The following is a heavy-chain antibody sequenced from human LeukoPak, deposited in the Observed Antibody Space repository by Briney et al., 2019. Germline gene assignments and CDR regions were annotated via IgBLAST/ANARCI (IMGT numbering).Heavy chain of an antibody. J-gene: IGHJ4*02. V-gene: IGHV3-30*04. CDR2: ISYDGSNK. CDR3: TTDPLYYYDS. CDR1: GFTFSSYA. Sequence: GGSLRLSCAASGFTFSSYAMHWVRQAPGKGLEWVALISYDGSNKYYADSVKGRFTISRDNSKNTLYLQMNSLKTEDTAVYYCTTDPLYYYDSWGQGTLVTVSS. D-gene: IGHD3-22*01.